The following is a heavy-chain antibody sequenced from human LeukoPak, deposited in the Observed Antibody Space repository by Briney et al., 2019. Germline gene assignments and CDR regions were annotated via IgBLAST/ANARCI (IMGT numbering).Heavy chain of an antibody. CDR3: ARRAAAPRQLDP. CDR1: GGSISSGDYY. Sequence: SETLSLTCTVSGGSISSGDYYWTWIRQPPGKGLEWIGEINHSGSTNYNPSLKSRVTISVDTSKNQFSLKLSSVTAADTAVYYCARRAAAPRQLDPWGQGTLVTVSS. V-gene: IGHV4-39*07. CDR2: INHSGST. J-gene: IGHJ5*02. D-gene: IGHD6-13*01.